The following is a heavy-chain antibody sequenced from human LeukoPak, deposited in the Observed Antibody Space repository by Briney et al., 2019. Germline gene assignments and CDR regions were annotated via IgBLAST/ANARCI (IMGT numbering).Heavy chain of an antibody. CDR1: GYTFTCYD. CDR2: MNPNSGNT. D-gene: IGHD6-19*01. J-gene: IGHJ6*03. CDR3: ARIAVAGALPGYYYYYMDV. V-gene: IGHV1-8*01. Sequence: GASVKVSCKASGYTFTCYDINWARQATGQGLEWMGWMNPNSGNTGYAQKFQGRVTMTRNTSISTAYMELSSLRSEDTAVYYCARIAVAGALPGYYYYYMDVWGKGTTVTVSS.